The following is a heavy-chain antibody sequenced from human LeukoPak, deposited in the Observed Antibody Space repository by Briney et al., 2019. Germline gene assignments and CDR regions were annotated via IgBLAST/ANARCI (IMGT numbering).Heavy chain of an antibody. CDR3: ARKTDSGGQGDY. CDR2: INSNGGST. Sequence: GGSLRLSCVASGFTFSSYAMHWVRQTPGKGLEYVSGINSNGGSTHYANSVKGRFTISRDNSKHTLYLQMNSLRAEDTAVYYCARKTDSGGQGDYWGPGTLVTVSS. D-gene: IGHD3-22*01. CDR1: GFTFSSYA. J-gene: IGHJ4*02. V-gene: IGHV3-64*01.